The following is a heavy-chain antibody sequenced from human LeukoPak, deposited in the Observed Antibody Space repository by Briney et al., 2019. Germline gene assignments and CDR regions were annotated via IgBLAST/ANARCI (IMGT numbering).Heavy chain of an antibody. D-gene: IGHD6-19*01. CDR1: GGTFSSYA. J-gene: IGHJ3*02. V-gene: IGHV1-69*05. CDR2: IIPIFGTA. Sequence: SVMVSCKASGGTFSSYAISWVRQAPGQGLEWMGGIIPIFGTANYAQKFQGRVTITTDESTSAAYMELSSLRSEDTAVYYCARVIPSGWYRDDAFDIWGQGTMVTVSS. CDR3: ARVIPSGWYRDDAFDI.